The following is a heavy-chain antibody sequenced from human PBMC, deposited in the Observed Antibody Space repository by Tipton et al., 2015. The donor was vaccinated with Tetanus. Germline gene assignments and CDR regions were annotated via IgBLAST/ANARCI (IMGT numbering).Heavy chain of an antibody. D-gene: IGHD2-21*02. J-gene: IGHJ4*02. V-gene: IGHV3-21*01. CDR2: ITGSSNYI. CDR1: GFTFSSYA. CDR3: VRKVTSIPLYY. Sequence: GSLRLSCAASGFTFSSYAMSWVRQAPGKGLEWVSSITGSSNYIYYADSSRGLFTISRDKANNSVYLQMHSLRADYTAVYYCVRKVTSIPLYYWGQGTLVTVSS.